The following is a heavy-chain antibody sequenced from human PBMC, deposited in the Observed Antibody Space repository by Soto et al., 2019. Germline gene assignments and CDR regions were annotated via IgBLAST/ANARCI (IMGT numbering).Heavy chain of an antibody. CDR3: VAEFGRPGND. Sequence: EVQLVESGGGLVKPGESLRLSCAASGLTFSNAWMTWVRQAPGKGLEWVGRIKSKAAGGTTDHAPPVRGRFTVSRDDSKTSFYLKMTRLKTEDSAIYYCVAEFGRPGNDWGQGTLVTVSS. CDR1: GLTFSNAW. J-gene: IGHJ4*02. V-gene: IGHV3-15*01. D-gene: IGHD3-10*01. CDR2: IKSKAAGGTT.